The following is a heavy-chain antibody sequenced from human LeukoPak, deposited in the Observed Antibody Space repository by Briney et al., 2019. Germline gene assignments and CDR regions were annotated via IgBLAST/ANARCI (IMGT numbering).Heavy chain of an antibody. D-gene: IGHD2-15*01. J-gene: IGHJ4*02. V-gene: IGHV4-4*07. CDR3: ARDDEVARFDY. CDR2: FYTSGRT. CDR1: GGSISSYY. Sequence: SETLSLTCTVSGGSISSYYWSWMRQPAGKGLEWIGRFYTSGRTNYNPSLKSRVTMSVDTSKNQFSLKLSSVTAADTAVYYCARDDEVARFDYWGQGTLVTVSS.